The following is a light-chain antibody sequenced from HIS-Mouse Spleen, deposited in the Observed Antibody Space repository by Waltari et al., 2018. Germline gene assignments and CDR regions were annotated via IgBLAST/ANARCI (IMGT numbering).Light chain of an antibody. J-gene: IGLJ1*01. V-gene: IGLV2-8*01. Sequence: QSALTQPPSASGSPGPSVTISCTGTSRAVGGYNFVSWYQQHPGKAPKLMIYEVSKRPSGVPDRFSGSKSGNTASLTVSGLQAEDEADYYCSSYAGSNNFGVFGTGTKVTVL. CDR1: SRAVGGYNF. CDR3: SSYAGSNNFGV. CDR2: EVS.